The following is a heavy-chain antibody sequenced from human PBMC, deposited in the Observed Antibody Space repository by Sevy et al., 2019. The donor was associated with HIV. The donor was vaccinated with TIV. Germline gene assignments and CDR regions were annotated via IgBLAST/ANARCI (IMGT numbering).Heavy chain of an antibody. CDR3: TTDTGISDYDFWSGRDDTFDN. J-gene: IGHJ3*02. CDR1: GFTFSNAW. V-gene: IGHV3-15*01. D-gene: IGHD3-3*01. Sequence: GGSLRLSCAASGFTFSNAWMSWVRQAPGKGLEWVGRIKSKTDGGTTDYAAPVKGRFTISTDESKNTLYLQMNSLKTEDTAVYYCTTDTGISDYDFWSGRDDTFDNLGQGTMVTVSS. CDR2: IKSKTDGGTT.